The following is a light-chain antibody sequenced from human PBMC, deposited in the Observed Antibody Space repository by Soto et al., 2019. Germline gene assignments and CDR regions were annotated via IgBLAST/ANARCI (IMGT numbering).Light chain of an antibody. V-gene: IGKV3-20*01. CDR2: GAS. Sequence: EIVLTQSPGTLSFSPGERVTLSCRASQSVYNRHLAWYQQKPGQPPRPLIFGASTRATGIPDRFSGSGSGTDFTLTISRLEPEDFAVYYCQQYGVSPLTFGGGTKVE. CDR3: QQYGVSPLT. J-gene: IGKJ4*01. CDR1: QSVYNRH.